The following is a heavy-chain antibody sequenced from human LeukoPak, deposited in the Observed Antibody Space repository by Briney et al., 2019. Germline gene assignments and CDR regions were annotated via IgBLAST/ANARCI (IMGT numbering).Heavy chain of an antibody. D-gene: IGHD3-22*01. J-gene: IGHJ3*02. Sequence: PGGSLRLSCAASGFTFRNYGFHWVRQAPGKGLEWVAVISYDGSNKYYADSVKGRFTISRDNSKNTLYLQMNSLRAEDTAVYYCARARLGTMIVWEDAFDIWGQGTMVTVSS. V-gene: IGHV3-30*19. CDR3: ARARLGTMIVWEDAFDI. CDR2: ISYDGSNK. CDR1: GFTFRNYG.